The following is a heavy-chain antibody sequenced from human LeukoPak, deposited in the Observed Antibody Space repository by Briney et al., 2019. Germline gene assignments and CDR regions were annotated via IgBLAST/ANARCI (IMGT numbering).Heavy chain of an antibody. Sequence: GGSLRLSCAASGFTFSSYWMSWVRQAPGKGLEWVANIKQDGSEKYYVDSVKGRFTISRDNAKNSLYLQMNSLRAEDTAVYYCARTTIFGVVIPFDYWGQGTLVTVSS. D-gene: IGHD3-3*01. J-gene: IGHJ4*02. CDR2: IKQDGSEK. CDR1: GFTFSSYW. CDR3: ARTTIFGVVIPFDY. V-gene: IGHV3-7*01.